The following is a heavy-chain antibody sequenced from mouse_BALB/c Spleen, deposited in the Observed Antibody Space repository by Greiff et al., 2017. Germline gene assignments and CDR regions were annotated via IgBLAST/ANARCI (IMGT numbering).Heavy chain of an antibody. CDR1: GFNIKDYY. V-gene: IGHV14-1*02. Sequence: VQLQQSGAELVRPGALVKLSCKASGFNIKDYYMHWVKQRPEQGLEWIGWIDPENGNTIYDPKFQGKASITADTSSNTAYLQLSSLTSEDTAVYYWARPYDYDEYFDVWGAGTTVTVSS. D-gene: IGHD2-4*01. J-gene: IGHJ1*01. CDR2: IDPENGNT. CDR3: ARPYDYDEYFDV.